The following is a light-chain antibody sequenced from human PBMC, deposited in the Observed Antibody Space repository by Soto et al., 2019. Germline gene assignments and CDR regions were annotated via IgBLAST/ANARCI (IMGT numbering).Light chain of an antibody. CDR2: GAS. J-gene: IGKJ1*01. Sequence: EIVLPQSPATLSLSPGARATLSCRASQSVSSDLAWYQQKPGQAPRLLIYGASSRATGIPDRFSGSGSGTDFTLTISRLEPEDFAVYYCKQYGGSPRTVGKGTKVDIK. CDR3: KQYGGSPRT. V-gene: IGKV3-20*01. CDR1: QSVSSD.